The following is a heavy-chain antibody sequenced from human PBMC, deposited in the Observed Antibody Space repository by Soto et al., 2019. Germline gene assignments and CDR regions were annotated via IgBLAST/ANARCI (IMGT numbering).Heavy chain of an antibody. CDR2: IYYSGST. V-gene: IGHV4-39*01. Sequence: PSETLSLTCTVSVGSISSSSYYWGWIRQPPGKGLEWIGSIYYSGSTYYNPSLKSRVTISVDTSKNQFSLKLSSVTAADTAVYYCATIVVVPAAMAYYYYYYMDVWGKGTTVTVSS. CDR1: VGSISSSSYY. J-gene: IGHJ6*03. CDR3: ATIVVVPAAMAYYYYYYMDV. D-gene: IGHD2-2*01.